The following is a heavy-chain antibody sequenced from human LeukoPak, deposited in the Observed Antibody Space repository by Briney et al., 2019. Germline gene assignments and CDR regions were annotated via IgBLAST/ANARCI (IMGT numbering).Heavy chain of an antibody. J-gene: IGHJ4*02. CDR2: IYYSGST. CDR3: ARFLYRYGPKPNYFDY. CDR1: GTGSIISGGHY. D-gene: IGHD5-18*01. Sequence: SETLSLTCTVSGTGSIISGGHYWSWIRQHPGKGLEWLGYIYYSGSTYYNPSLKSRLSISVDTSKNQPSLNLNSVTAADTAVYYCARFLYRYGPKPNYFDYWGQGTLVTVSS. V-gene: IGHV4-31*03.